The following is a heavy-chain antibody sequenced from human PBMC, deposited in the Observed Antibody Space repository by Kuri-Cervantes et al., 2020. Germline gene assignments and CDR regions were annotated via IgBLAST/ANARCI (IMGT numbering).Heavy chain of an antibody. CDR2: ISYDGSNK. J-gene: IGHJ6*02. CDR1: GFTFSSYG. D-gene: IGHD3-10*01. V-gene: IGHV3-30*03. CDR3: ARGLGSGSYYYYYYGMDV. Sequence: GGSLRLSCAASGFTFSSYGMHWVRQAPGKGLEWVAVISYDGSNKYYADSVKGRFTISRDNSKNTLYLQMNSLRAEDTAVYYCARGLGSGSYYYYYYGMDVWGQGTTVTVSS.